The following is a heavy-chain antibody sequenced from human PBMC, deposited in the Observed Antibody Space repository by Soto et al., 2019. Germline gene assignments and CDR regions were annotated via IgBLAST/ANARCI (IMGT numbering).Heavy chain of an antibody. V-gene: IGHV3-30*18. CDR1: GFTFSSYG. CDR3: AKDLLGALDI. CDR2: ISYDGSNK. J-gene: IGHJ3*02. Sequence: GGSLRLSCAASGFTFSSYGMHWVRQAPGKGLEWVAVISYDGSNKYYADSVKGRFTISRDNSKNTLYLQMNSLRAEDTAVYYCAKDLLGALDIWGQGTMVTVSS.